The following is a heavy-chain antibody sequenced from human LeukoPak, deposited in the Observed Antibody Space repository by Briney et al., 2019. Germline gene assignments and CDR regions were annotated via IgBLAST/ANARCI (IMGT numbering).Heavy chain of an antibody. J-gene: IGHJ4*02. D-gene: IGHD6-19*01. Sequence: GGSLRLSCAASGFTFSSYRMHWVRQAPGKGLVWVSRINSDGSSTDYADSVKGRFTISRDNAKNTLYLQMNSLRAEDTAVYYCARIWYSNGWYYFDYWGQGTLVTVSS. CDR2: INSDGSST. V-gene: IGHV3-74*01. CDR3: ARIWYSNGWYYFDY. CDR1: GFTFSSYR.